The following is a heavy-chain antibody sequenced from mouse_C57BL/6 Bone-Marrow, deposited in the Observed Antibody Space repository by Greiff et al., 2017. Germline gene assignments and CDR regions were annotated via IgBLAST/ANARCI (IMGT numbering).Heavy chain of an antibody. V-gene: IGHV1-62-2*01. CDR1: GYTFTEYT. D-gene: IGHD3-2*02. CDR2: FYPGSGSI. CDR3: ARHEEGDSSGYVWFAY. J-gene: IGHJ3*01. Sequence: QVQLQQSGAELVKPGASVKLSCKASGYTFTEYTIHWVKQRSGQGLEWIGWFYPGSGSIKYNEKFKYKATLTADKSSSTVYMELSRLTSEDSAVYFWARHEEGDSSGYVWFAYWGQGTLVTVSA.